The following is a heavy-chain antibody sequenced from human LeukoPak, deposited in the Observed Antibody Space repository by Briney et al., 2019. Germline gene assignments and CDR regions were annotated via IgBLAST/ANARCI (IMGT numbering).Heavy chain of an antibody. CDR3: ARSYLQYRPWIYFDY. CDR1: GFSFSSSW. D-gene: IGHD4-11*01. V-gene: IGHV3-74*01. CDR2: INDDETST. J-gene: IGHJ4*02. Sequence: GGSLRLSCAASGFSFSSSWMHWVRQVPGKGLEWVSRINDDETSTTYAESVKGRFTISRDNAKNSLYLQMNSLRAEDTAVYYCARSYLQYRPWIYFDYWGQGTLVTVSS.